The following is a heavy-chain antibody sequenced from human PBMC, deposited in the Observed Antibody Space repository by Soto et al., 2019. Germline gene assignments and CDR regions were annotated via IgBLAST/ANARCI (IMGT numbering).Heavy chain of an antibody. CDR2: AYYSGST. Sequence: TSETLSLTCTVSGGSISSYYWSWIRQSPGKGLEWIGYAYYSGSTDYNPSLKSRVTMSVDTSKNQVSLKLNSVTTADTAVYYCARDRSTYGGGGTGEVKENWFDPWGPGTLVTVSS. J-gene: IGHJ5*02. CDR3: ARDRSTYGGGGTGEVKENWFDP. V-gene: IGHV4-59*01. CDR1: GGSISSYY. D-gene: IGHD2-8*01.